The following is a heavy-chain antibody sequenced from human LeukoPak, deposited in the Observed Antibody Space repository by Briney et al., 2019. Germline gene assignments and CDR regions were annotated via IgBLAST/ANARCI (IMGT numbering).Heavy chain of an antibody. D-gene: IGHD3-22*01. J-gene: IGHJ4*02. V-gene: IGHV3-21*01. CDR3: ARESSGYFY. Sequence: GGSLRLSCAASGFNFRSYSMNWVRQAPGKGLEWVSSISSSSSFRYYADSVKGRFTISRDNAKNSLYLQMNSLRAEDTAVYYCARESSGYFYWGQGTLVTVSS. CDR2: ISSSSSFR. CDR1: GFNFRSYS.